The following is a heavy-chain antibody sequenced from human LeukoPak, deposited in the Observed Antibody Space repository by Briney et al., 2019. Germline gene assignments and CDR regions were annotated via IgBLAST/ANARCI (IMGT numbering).Heavy chain of an antibody. D-gene: IGHD4-17*01. CDR2: IYPGDSDT. CDR1: GYSFTTYW. J-gene: IGHJ4*02. V-gene: IGHV5-51*01. Sequence: GESLKISCQGSGYSFTTYWIAWVRQMPGKGLEWMGIIYPGDSDTRYSPSFQGQVTISADRSISIAYLQWSSLKASDTAMYYCARLRDGDFDYWGQGSLVTVIS. CDR3: ARLRDGDFDY.